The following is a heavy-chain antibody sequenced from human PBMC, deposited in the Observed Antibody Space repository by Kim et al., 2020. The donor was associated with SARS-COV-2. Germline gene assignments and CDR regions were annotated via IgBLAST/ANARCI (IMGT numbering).Heavy chain of an antibody. V-gene: IGHV4-39*01. CDR2: IYYSGST. CDR1: GGSISSSSYY. D-gene: IGHD3-10*01. J-gene: IGHJ4*02. CDR3: ARQRVTMVRGVNCFDY. Sequence: SETLSLTCTVSGGSISSSSYYWGWIRQPPGKGLEWIGSIYYSGSTYYNPSLKSRVTISVDTSKNQFSLKLSSVTAADTAVYYCARQRVTMVRGVNCFDYWGQGTLVTVSS.